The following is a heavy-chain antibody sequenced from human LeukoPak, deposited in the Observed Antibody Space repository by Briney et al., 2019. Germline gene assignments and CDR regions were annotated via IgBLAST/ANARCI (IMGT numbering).Heavy chain of an antibody. D-gene: IGHD3-9*01. Sequence: SETLSLTCTVSGASISSGSYYWSWIRQPAGKGLEWIGRIYTSGSTNYNPSLKSRVTISVDTSKNQFSLKLSSVTAADTAVYYCARGNHLTGYYTPSYYFDYWGQGTLVTVSS. V-gene: IGHV4-61*02. CDR1: GASISSGSYY. CDR3: ARGNHLTGYYTPSYYFDY. CDR2: IYTSGST. J-gene: IGHJ4*02.